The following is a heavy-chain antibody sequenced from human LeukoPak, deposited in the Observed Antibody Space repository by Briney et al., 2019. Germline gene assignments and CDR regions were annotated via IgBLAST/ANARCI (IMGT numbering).Heavy chain of an antibody. V-gene: IGHV1-2*02. D-gene: IGHD3-16*01. CDR3: ARDPPVFKGFDY. J-gene: IGHJ4*02. Sequence: ASVKVSCKASGYTFTGYYMHWVRQAPGQGLEWMGWINPNSGGTSYAQKFQGRVTMTRDTSISTAYMELSRLRSDDTAVYYCARDPPVFKGFDYWGQGTLVTVSS. CDR2: INPNSGGT. CDR1: GYTFTGYY.